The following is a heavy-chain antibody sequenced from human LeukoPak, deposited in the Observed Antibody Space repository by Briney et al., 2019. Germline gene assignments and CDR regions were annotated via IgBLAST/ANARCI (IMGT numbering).Heavy chain of an antibody. Sequence: PGGSLRLSCAASGFTFSSYDMSWVRQAPGKGPGWVSAISGSGGNTYYADSVQGRFTISRDNSKNTLYLQMNSLRAEDTAVYYCAKSPGSSGYYYFDYWGQGTLVTVSS. D-gene: IGHD5-12*01. CDR3: AKSPGSSGYYYFDY. J-gene: IGHJ4*02. V-gene: IGHV3-23*01. CDR2: ISGSGGNT. CDR1: GFTFSSYD.